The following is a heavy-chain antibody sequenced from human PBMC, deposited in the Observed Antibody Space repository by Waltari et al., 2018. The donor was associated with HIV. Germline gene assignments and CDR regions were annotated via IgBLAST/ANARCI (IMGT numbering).Heavy chain of an antibody. D-gene: IGHD4-17*01. CDR3: ARDEAVTKPGDY. CDR2: ISRSSRYI. Sequence: EVQLVESAGGLVKPGGSLRLSCAASGFTFRSYSMNWVRPAPGMGIGWGSVISRSSRYIYYADSVRGRVTISRDNSKNALYLQMNSLRAEDTAVYYCARDEAVTKPGDYWGQGTLGTVSS. J-gene: IGHJ4*02. CDR1: GFTFRSYS. V-gene: IGHV3-21*01.